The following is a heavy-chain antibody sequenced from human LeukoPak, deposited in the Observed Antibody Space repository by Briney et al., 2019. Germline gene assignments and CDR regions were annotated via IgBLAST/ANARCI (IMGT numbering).Heavy chain of an antibody. D-gene: IGHD4/OR15-4a*01. CDR1: GFTFSSYS. CDR2: ITSSSSYI. J-gene: IGHJ3*01. V-gene: IGHV3-21*04. Sequence: GGSLRLSCAGSGFTFSSYSMNWVRQAPGKGLEWVSSITSSSSYIYYADSVKGRFTISRDNAKKSVYLQMNSLRAEDTAVYYCAKAKTITAAFDVWGQGTMVTVSS. CDR3: AKAKTITAAFDV.